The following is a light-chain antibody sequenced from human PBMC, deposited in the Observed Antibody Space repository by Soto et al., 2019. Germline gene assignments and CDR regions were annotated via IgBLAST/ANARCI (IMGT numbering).Light chain of an antibody. V-gene: IGLV1-40*01. CDR3: QSYDSSLSVAV. Sequence: QSVLTQPPSVSGAPGQRVTISCTGSSSNIGAGYDVHWYQQLPGTAPKLLIYGNSNRPSGVPDRFFGSKSGTSASLAITGLQAEDEADYYCQSYDSSLSVAVFGGGTKVTVL. J-gene: IGLJ2*01. CDR1: SSNIGAGYD. CDR2: GNS.